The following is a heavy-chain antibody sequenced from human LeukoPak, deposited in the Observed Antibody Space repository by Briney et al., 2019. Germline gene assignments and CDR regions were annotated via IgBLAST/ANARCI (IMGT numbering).Heavy chain of an antibody. D-gene: IGHD1-1*01. J-gene: IGHJ5*02. V-gene: IGHV1-2*02. Sequence: ASVKVSCKASGYTFTGYFMHWVRQAPGQGLEWMGWINPKTGVTNYEQKFQGRVIMTRYTSISTVYMEVTRLTSDDTAVYYCARHMTTANNWFDPWGQGTLVTVSS. CDR2: INPKTGVT. CDR3: ARHMTTANNWFDP. CDR1: GYTFTGYF.